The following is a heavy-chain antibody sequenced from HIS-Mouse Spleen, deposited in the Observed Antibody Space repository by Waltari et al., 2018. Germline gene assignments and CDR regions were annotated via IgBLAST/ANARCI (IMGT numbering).Heavy chain of an antibody. J-gene: IGHJ2*01. V-gene: IGHV4-39*07. CDR3: AREIPYSSSWYDWYFDL. CDR1: GGSISSSSYY. D-gene: IGHD6-13*01. CDR2: SYYSGST. Sequence: QLQLQESGPGLVKPSETLSLTCTVSGGSISSSSYYWGWIRQPPGKGLEWIGSSYYSGSTYSNPSLKCRVTISVDTSKNQFSLKLSSVTAADTAVYYCAREIPYSSSWYDWYFDLWGRGTLVTVSS.